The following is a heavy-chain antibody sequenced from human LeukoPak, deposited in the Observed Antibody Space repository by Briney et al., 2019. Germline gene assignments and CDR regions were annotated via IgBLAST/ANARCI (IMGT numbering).Heavy chain of an antibody. CDR3: ARLAARPSDY. CDR2: IYYSGST. V-gene: IGHV4-39*01. D-gene: IGHD6-6*01. J-gene: IGHJ4*02. Sequence: PSETLSLTCTVSGGSISSSSYYWGWIRQPPGKGLEWIGSIYYSGSTYYNPSLKSRVTISVDTSKNQFSLKLSSVTAADTAVYYCARLAARPSDYWGQGTLVTVSS. CDR1: GGSISSSSYY.